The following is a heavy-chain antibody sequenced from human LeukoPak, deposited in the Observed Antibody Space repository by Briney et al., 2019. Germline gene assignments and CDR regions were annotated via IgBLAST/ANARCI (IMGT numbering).Heavy chain of an antibody. Sequence: SETLSLTCSVSGDSITGYYGGWIRQPPGKGLEWIGNIYYTGNTYYNSSLKSRVTISLDTSKNQFSLRLSSVTAADTAVYYCARVTGYMTEDYFDYWGQGTLITVSS. CDR2: IYYTGNT. J-gene: IGHJ4*02. V-gene: IGHV4-39*07. D-gene: IGHD6-13*01. CDR1: GDSITGYY. CDR3: ARVTGYMTEDYFDY.